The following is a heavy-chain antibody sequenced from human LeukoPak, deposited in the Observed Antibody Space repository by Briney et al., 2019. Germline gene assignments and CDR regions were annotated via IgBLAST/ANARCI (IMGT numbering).Heavy chain of an antibody. Sequence: ASVKVSCKASGYSFTNFGITWVRQAPGQGLEWMGWISPYDDDPTYAQMFQGRLTMTADTSTSTAYMELRGLRSDDTAMYYCAKVDPPIIAGAWGDAFDIWGQGTMVTVSS. J-gene: IGHJ3*02. CDR3: AKVDPPIIAGAWGDAFDI. D-gene: IGHD6-19*01. CDR1: GYSFTNFG. V-gene: IGHV1-18*01. CDR2: ISPYDDDP.